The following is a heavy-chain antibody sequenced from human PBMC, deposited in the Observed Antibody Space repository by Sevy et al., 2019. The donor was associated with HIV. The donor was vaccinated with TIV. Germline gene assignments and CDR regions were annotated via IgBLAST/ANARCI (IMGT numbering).Heavy chain of an antibody. CDR3: ATTKDYYESSGCPFDY. CDR1: GYSLTGLS. CDR2: FDPEDGER. Sequence: ASVKVSCKVSGYSLTGLSMHWVRQAPGKGLEWMGSFDPEDGERIYAQKLEGRVTMTEDTSADTAYMELNNLRFEDTAVYYCATTKDYYESSGCPFDYWGQGTLVTVSS. J-gene: IGHJ4*02. V-gene: IGHV1-24*01. D-gene: IGHD3-22*01.